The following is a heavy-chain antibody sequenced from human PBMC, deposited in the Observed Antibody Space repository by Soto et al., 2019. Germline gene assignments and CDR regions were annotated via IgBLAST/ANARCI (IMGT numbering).Heavy chain of an antibody. D-gene: IGHD6-25*01. V-gene: IGHV1-46*01. CDR2: INPTGGST. CDR1: GYTFINYY. CDR3: ARDLAAGDY. Sequence: QVQLVQSGAEVKKPGASVNISCKASGYTFINYYIHWVRQAPGQGLEWMAIINPTGGSTNYARRFQGRVTLTMDTSTTTVYMELSSLRFEDTAVYYCARDLAAGDYLGQGTLVTVS. J-gene: IGHJ4*02.